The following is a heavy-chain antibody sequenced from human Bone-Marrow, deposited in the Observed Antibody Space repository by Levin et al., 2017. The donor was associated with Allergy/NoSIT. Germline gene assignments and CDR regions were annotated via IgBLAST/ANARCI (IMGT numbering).Heavy chain of an antibody. CDR3: AKDGWGNLRGNTWGGWKY. CDR2: ISGSGGAT. Sequence: GGSLRLSCAASGFTFSSYGMSWVRQAPGKGLEWVSMISGSGGATMYADAVEGRFTISRDHSKNTLYLQMSSLRAEDTAVYYCAKDGWGNLRGNTWGGWKYWGQGTLVTVSS. D-gene: IGHD6-19*01. V-gene: IGHV3-23*01. CDR1: GFTFSSYG. J-gene: IGHJ4*02.